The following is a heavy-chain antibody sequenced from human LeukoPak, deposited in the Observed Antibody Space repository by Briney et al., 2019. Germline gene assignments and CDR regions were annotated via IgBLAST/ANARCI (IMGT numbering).Heavy chain of an antibody. CDR3: ARIAARTIDY. CDR1: GGSISSSSYY. CDR2: IYYSGST. V-gene: IGHV4-39*01. D-gene: IGHD6-6*01. J-gene: IGHJ4*02. Sequence: SETLSLTCTVSGGSISSSSYYWGWIRQPPGKGLEWIGSIYYSGSTYYNPSLKSRVTISVDTSKNQFSLKLSSVTAADTAVYYCARIAARTIDYWGQGTLVTVSS.